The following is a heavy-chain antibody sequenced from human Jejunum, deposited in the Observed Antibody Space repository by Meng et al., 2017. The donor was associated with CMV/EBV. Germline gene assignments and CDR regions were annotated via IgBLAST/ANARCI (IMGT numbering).Heavy chain of an antibody. D-gene: IGHD6-19*01. CDR3: AASSDWYKGFDI. CDR2: ISGSGGST. CDR1: GITFPSYV. Sequence: AASGITFPSYVMTWVRQAPGKGLEWVSSISGSGGSTYYADSVKGRFTISRDNSKNTLYLQMNSLRAEDTAVYYCAASSDWYKGFDIWGQGTMVTVSS. J-gene: IGHJ3*02. V-gene: IGHV3-23*01.